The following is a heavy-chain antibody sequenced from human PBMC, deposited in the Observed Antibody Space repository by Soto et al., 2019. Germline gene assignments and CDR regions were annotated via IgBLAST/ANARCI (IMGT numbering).Heavy chain of an antibody. CDR2: INAGNGNT. CDR3: ARDRSGWANWFDP. Sequence: PGQRREWMGWINAGNGNTKYSQKFQGRVTITRDTSASTAYMELSSLRSEDTAVYYCARDRSGWANWFDPWGQGTLVTVSS. J-gene: IGHJ5*02. V-gene: IGHV1-3*01. D-gene: IGHD6-19*01.